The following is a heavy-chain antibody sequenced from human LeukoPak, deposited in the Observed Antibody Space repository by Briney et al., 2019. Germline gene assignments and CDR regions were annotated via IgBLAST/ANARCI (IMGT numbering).Heavy chain of an antibody. CDR2: INPNSGGT. CDR3: ARDRDYYYYMDV. J-gene: IGHJ6*03. Sequence: ASVKVSCKASGYTFTGYYMHWVRQAPGQGLEWMGWINPNSGGTNYAQKFQGRVTMTRDTSISTAYMELSRLRSDDTAVYYCARDRDYYYYMDVWGKGTTVTASS. V-gene: IGHV1-2*02. CDR1: GYTFTGYY. D-gene: IGHD3-10*01.